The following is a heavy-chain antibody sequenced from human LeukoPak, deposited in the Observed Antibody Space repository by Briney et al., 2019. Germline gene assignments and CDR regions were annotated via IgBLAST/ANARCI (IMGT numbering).Heavy chain of an antibody. CDR1: GFTFSSYE. D-gene: IGHD3-16*01. Sequence: GGSLRLSCAASGFTFSSYEMNWVRQAPGKGLEWVSYISSSGSTIYYADSVKGRFTISRDNAKNSLYLQMNSLTAADTAVYYCARHPGGENTQFDYWGQGTLVTVSS. CDR3: ARHPGGENTQFDY. V-gene: IGHV3-48*03. CDR2: ISSSGSTI. J-gene: IGHJ4*02.